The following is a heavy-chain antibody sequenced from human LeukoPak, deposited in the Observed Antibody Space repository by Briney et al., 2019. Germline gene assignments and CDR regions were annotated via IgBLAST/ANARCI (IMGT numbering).Heavy chain of an antibody. D-gene: IGHD2-21*01. CDR3: AKSSATCGYLCAVVIAWRPDY. Sequence: GGSLRLSCAASGFAFSRYAMHWARQAPGKGLEWVAVISYDGNNKYYTDSVKGRFTISRDNSKNTLYLQMNSLRAEDTAVYYCAKSSATCGYLCAVVIAWRPDYWGQGTLVTVSS. CDR2: ISYDGNNK. CDR1: GFAFSRYA. V-gene: IGHV3-30-3*02. J-gene: IGHJ4*01.